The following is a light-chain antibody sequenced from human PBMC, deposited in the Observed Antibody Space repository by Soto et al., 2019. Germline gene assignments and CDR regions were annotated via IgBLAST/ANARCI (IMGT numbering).Light chain of an antibody. CDR2: DVS. CDR1: SSDIGGYNS. J-gene: IGLJ1*01. CDR3: SSYTDRNNLV. V-gene: IGLV2-8*01. Sequence: QSVLTQSPSASGPPGQSVTISCTGTSSDIGGYNSVSWYQQHPGKAPKVMIYDVSKRPSGVPDRFSGSKSGNTASLTVSALQAEDEADYYCSSYTDRNNLVFGTGTKATVL.